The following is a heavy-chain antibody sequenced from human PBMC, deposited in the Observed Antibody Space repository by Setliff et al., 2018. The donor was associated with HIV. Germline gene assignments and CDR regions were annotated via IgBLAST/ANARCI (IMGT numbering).Heavy chain of an antibody. CDR3: ASAGSSWYNWFDP. J-gene: IGHJ5*02. CDR1: GYSIGSGSF. CDR2: IPHNGGT. V-gene: IGHV4-38-2*01. Sequence: ETLSLTCAVSGYSIGSGSFWGWIRQPPGKGLEWIATIPHNGGTYYNPDPSLTGRVTISVDTSKNQFSLKLGSVTAADTAVYYCASAGSSWYNWFDPWGQGTLVTVSS. D-gene: IGHD6-13*01.